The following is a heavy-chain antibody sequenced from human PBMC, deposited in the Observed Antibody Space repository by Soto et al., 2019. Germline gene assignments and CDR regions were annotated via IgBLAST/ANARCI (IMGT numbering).Heavy chain of an antibody. CDR3: SRTKPGNYGMDV. J-gene: IGHJ6*02. CDR1: GFIISSNN. D-gene: IGHD3-10*01. V-gene: IGHV3-53*02. CDR2: IYSGDST. Sequence: EVQLEDTGGGLIQPGGSLRLSCAASGFIISSNNMNWVRQAPGKGLEWVSIIYSGDSTSYAGSVKGRFTISRGNSKNTVFRQMNIVRAENTAVYYCSRTKPGNYGMDVWGRGTLVTVSS.